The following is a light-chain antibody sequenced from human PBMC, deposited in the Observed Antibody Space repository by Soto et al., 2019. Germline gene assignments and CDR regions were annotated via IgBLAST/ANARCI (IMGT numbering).Light chain of an antibody. Sequence: ILMTQSPYSLSASLGDRVTISCRTSQTVSTYLNWYQHKPGRGPTLLIYAASSLQSGVPSRFSGSGSGTDSTLTISSLQPEDFATYYCLQDYNYPRTFGQGTKVDIK. V-gene: IGKV1-6*02. CDR1: QTVSTY. J-gene: IGKJ1*01. CDR3: LQDYNYPRT. CDR2: AAS.